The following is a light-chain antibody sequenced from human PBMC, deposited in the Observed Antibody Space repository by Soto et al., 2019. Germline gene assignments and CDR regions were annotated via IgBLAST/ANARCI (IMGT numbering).Light chain of an antibody. CDR2: EVS. CDR3: SSYAGRNNFV. Sequence: QSVLTQPPSASGSPGQSVTISCTGTSSDVGGYNYVSWYQQHPGKAPKLMIYEVSKRPSGVPDRFSGSKSGSAASLTVSGLQAEDEADYYCSSYAGRNNFVFGTGTQLTVL. V-gene: IGLV2-8*01. J-gene: IGLJ7*01. CDR1: SSDVGGYNY.